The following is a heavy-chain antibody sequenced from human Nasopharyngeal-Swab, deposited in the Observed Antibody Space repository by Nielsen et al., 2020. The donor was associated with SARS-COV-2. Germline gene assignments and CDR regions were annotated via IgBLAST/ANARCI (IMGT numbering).Heavy chain of an antibody. CDR1: GDSLSNYY. J-gene: IGHJ4*02. Sequence: SETLSLTCFVSGDSLSNYYWSWIRQPPGKALEWIGYISGGGTTHYGYSLKSRVSISVATSQRQFSLKLRSVTAADTAVYYCARVYSDHDSVYVDYWGQGTLVTVSS. CDR2: ISGGGTT. CDR3: ARVYSDHDSVYVDY. D-gene: IGHD5-12*01. V-gene: IGHV4-59*01.